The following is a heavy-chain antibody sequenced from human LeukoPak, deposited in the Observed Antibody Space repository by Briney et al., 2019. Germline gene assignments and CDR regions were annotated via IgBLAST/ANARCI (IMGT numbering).Heavy chain of an antibody. V-gene: IGHV1-3*01. CDR2: INAGNGNT. CDR1: GYTSTTYA. D-gene: IGHD3-16*01. J-gene: IGHJ5*02. Sequence: GASVKVSCKASGYTSTTYAMHWVRQAPGQGLEWMGWINAGNGNTRYSQNFQGRVTITRDTSASTAYMELSCLRSEDTAMYYCAREGITNGPRWFDPWGQGTLVTVSS. CDR3: AREGITNGPRWFDP.